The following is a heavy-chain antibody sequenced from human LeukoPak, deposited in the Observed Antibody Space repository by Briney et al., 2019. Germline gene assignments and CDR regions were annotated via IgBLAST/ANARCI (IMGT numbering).Heavy chain of an antibody. CDR3: AALWGAY. CDR2: IYYSGNT. V-gene: IGHV4-39*01. D-gene: IGHD3-16*01. CDR1: GGSISSSSYY. Sequence: SETLSLTCTVSGGSISSSSYYWGWIRQPPGKGLEWIGSIYYSGNTYYSPSLKSRVTISVDTSKNQFSLKLSSVTAADTAVYYCAALWGAYWGQGTLVTVSS. J-gene: IGHJ4*02.